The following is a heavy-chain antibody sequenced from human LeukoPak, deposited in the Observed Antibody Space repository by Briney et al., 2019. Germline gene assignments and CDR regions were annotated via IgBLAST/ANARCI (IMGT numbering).Heavy chain of an antibody. V-gene: IGHV4-59*01. CDR1: GGSISSYY. D-gene: IGHD3-10*01. J-gene: IGHJ4*02. CDR3: ARDRGSGSIFDY. CDR2: IYYSGST. Sequence: SETLSLTCTVCGGSISSYYWSWIRQPPAKGLEGIGYIYYSGSTNYNPSLKSRVTISVATSKTQFSLKLSSVTAADTAVYYCARDRGSGSIFDYWGQGTLVTVSS.